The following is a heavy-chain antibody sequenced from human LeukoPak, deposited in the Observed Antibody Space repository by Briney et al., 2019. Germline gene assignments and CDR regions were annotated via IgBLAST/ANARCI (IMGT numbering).Heavy chain of an antibody. D-gene: IGHD3-22*01. CDR3: ARESPSALYYYDSSGYLDY. CDR1: GGSISSSDYY. V-gene: IGHV4-39*02. J-gene: IGHJ4*02. Sequence: PSETLSLTCTVSGGSISSSDYYWGWIRQPPGRGLEWIGTIFYSGSTYYNPSLKSRITIPVDTSKNQFSLKLSSVTAADTAVYYCARESPSALYYYDSSGYLDYWGQGTLATVSS. CDR2: IFYSGST.